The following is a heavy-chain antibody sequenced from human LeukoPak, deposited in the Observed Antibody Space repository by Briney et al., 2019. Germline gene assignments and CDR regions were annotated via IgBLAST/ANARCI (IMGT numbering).Heavy chain of an antibody. CDR1: GFTFSSYA. V-gene: IGHV3-23*01. CDR3: TKGHKYSDSHGGAFEI. Sequence: PGGSLRLSCAASGFTFSSYAMSWVRQAPGKGLEWVSGISGSGDNTYYADSVKGRFTISRDNSKSTLFLQMNSLRAEDTAVYYCTKGHKYSDSHGGAFEIWGQGTMVIVSS. D-gene: IGHD5-12*01. J-gene: IGHJ3*02. CDR2: ISGSGDNT.